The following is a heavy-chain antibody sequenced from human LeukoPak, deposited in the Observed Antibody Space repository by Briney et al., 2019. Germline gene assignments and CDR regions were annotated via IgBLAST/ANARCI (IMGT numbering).Heavy chain of an antibody. CDR3: ARESGSYNYYYGMDV. Sequence: GGSLRLSCAASGFTFSSYAMHWVRQAPGKGLEWVAVISYDGSNKYYADSVKGRFTISRDNSKNTLYLQMNSLRAEDTAVYFCARESGSYNYYYGMDVWGQGTTVTVSS. CDR2: ISYDGSNK. J-gene: IGHJ6*02. D-gene: IGHD1-26*01. V-gene: IGHV3-30-3*01. CDR1: GFTFSSYA.